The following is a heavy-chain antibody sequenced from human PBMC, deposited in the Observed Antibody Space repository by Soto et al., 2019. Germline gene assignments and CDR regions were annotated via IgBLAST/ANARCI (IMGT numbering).Heavy chain of an antibody. D-gene: IGHD4-17*01. Sequence: QVQLVQSGAEVKKPGASVKVSCKASGYTFTSYDINWVRQATGQGLEWMGWMNPNSGNTGYAQKLQARVTMTRNTSISTAYMELSSLRSEDTAVYYCARGDFDDYGDQGWFDPWGQGTLVTVSS. J-gene: IGHJ5*02. CDR2: MNPNSGNT. V-gene: IGHV1-8*01. CDR1: GYTFTSYD. CDR3: ARGDFDDYGDQGWFDP.